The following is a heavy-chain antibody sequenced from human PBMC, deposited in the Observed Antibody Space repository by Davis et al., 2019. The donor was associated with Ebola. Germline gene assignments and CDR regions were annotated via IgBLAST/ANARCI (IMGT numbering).Heavy chain of an antibody. J-gene: IGHJ4*02. CDR1: GYTFTSYG. V-gene: IGHV1-18*04. CDR3: ARPNYYGSGSYYNGLAY. Sequence: ASVKVSCKASGYTFTSYGITWVRQAPGQGLEWMGWISTYNGNANYAQKFQGRVTMTTDTSTSTAYMELRSLRSDDTAVYYCARPNYYGSGSYYNGLAYWGQGTLVTVSS. CDR2: ISTYNGNA. D-gene: IGHD3-10*01.